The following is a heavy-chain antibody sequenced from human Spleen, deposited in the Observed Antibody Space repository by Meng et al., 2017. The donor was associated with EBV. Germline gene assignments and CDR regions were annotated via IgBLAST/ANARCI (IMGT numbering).Heavy chain of an antibody. Sequence: QVQLHQWGAGLLQPSETLSLTCAVYGGSSSGSDWSWIRQPPGKGLEWIGEINLGGNTNYNPSLKSRVSISVDTSKNHFSLKVDSVTAADTAVYYCATWNNNGWYYGYWGQGTLVTVSS. CDR3: ATWNNNGWYYGY. CDR1: GGSSSGSD. CDR2: INLGGNT. D-gene: IGHD6-19*01. J-gene: IGHJ4*01. V-gene: IGHV4-34*01.